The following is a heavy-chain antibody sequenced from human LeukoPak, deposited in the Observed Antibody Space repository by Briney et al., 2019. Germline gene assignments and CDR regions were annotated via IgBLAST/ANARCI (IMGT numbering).Heavy chain of an antibody. D-gene: IGHD6-13*01. CDR3: ARDLGTIAAMYNWFDP. V-gene: IGHV1-46*01. CDR2: INPSGGST. Sequence: ASVKVSCKASGYTFTSYYMHWVRQAPGQGLEWMGIINPSGGSTSYAQKFQGRVTMTRDMSTSTVYMELSSLRSEDTAVYYCARDLGTIAAMYNWFDPWGQGTLVTVSS. J-gene: IGHJ5*02. CDR1: GYTFTSYY.